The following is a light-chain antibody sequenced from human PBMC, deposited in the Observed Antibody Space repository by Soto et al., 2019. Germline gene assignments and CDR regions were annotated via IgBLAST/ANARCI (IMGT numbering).Light chain of an antibody. J-gene: IGKJ1*01. CDR2: QAS. CDR1: EGVSRW. V-gene: IGKV1-5*03. Sequence: DIQMTQSPSTLSASVGDRVTITCRASEGVSRWLAWYQQKPGRTPKLLIYQASTLETGVPSRFSGSGSGTEFTLTISSLQPDDFATDYCQQYKAYSQAFGQGTKVEIK. CDR3: QQYKAYSQA.